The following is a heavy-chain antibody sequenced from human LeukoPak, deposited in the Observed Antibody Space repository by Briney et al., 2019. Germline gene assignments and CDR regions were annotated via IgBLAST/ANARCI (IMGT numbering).Heavy chain of an antibody. V-gene: IGHV3-23*01. CDR1: GFTFSSYA. D-gene: IGHD1-14*01. J-gene: IGHJ4*02. Sequence: GGSLRLSCAASGFTFSSYAMHWVRQAPGKGLEWVSGISWNSGSTSYADSVKGRFTISRDNSKNTLYLQMNSLRAEDTAVYYCAKENRGYFDYWGQGTLVTVSS. CDR3: AKENRGYFDY. CDR2: ISWNSGST.